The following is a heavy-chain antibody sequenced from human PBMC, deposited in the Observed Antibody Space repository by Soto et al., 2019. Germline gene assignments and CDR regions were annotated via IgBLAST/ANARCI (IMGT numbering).Heavy chain of an antibody. CDR3: ARLDPSEGSIDY. CDR1: GYTFTSYD. V-gene: IGHV1-8*01. CDR2: MNPNSGNT. J-gene: IGHJ4*02. Sequence: ASVKVSCTASGYTFTSYDINWVRQATGQGLEWMGWMNPNSGNTGYAQKFQGRVTMTRNTSISTAYMELSSLRSEDTAVYYCARLDPSEGSIDYWGQGTLVTVSS.